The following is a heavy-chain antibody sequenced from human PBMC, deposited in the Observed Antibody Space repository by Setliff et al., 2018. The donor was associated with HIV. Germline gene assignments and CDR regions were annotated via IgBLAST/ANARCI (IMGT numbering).Heavy chain of an antibody. D-gene: IGHD5-18*01. CDR1: GGTFSSYA. J-gene: IGHJ4*02. Sequence: GASVKVSCKASGGTFSSYAISWVRQAPGQGLEWMGGIIPIFGTANYAQKFQGRVTITADESTSTAYMELSSLRSEDTAVYNCAAGYTSSSGYWGQGTLVTVSS. CDR3: AAGYTSSSGY. V-gene: IGHV1-69*13. CDR2: IIPIFGTA.